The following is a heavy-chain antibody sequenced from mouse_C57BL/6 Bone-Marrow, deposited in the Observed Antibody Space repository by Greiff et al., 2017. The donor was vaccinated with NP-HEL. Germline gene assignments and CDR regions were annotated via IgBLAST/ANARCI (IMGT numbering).Heavy chain of an antibody. D-gene: IGHD2-1*01. Sequence: QVQLQQSGAELAKPGASVKLSCKASGYTFTSYWMHWVKQRPGQGLEWIGYINPSSGYTKYNQKFKDTATLTADKSSSTAYMQLSSLTYEDSAVYYCASPFVYYGNYVWFAYWGQGTLVTVSA. CDR2: INPSSGYT. J-gene: IGHJ3*01. CDR3: ASPFVYYGNYVWFAY. V-gene: IGHV1-7*01. CDR1: GYTFTSYW.